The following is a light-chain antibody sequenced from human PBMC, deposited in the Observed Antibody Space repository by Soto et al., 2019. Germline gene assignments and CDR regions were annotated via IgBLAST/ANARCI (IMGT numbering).Light chain of an antibody. Sequence: DIVMPQSPDSLAVSRCQTAPINXLSRQSVVLTANHTNCLAWFQQKPGHPPKLLIYWASIRESGVPDRFSGSGSGTDFTLTINSLQAEDVAVYYCQQYLHTPRTFGQGTKVDIK. CDR1: QSVVLTANHTNC. J-gene: IGKJ1*01. V-gene: IGKV4-1*01. CDR2: WAS. CDR3: QQYLHTPRT.